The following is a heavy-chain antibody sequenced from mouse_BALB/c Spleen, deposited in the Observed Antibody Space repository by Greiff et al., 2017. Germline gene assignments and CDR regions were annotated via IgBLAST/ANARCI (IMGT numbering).Heavy chain of an antibody. D-gene: IGHD2-4*01. CDR1: GFSLTSYG. V-gene: IGHV2-9*02. Sequence: VQLVESGPGLVAPSQSLSITCTVSGFSLTSYGVHWVRQPPGKGLEWLGVIWAGGSTNYNSALMSRLSISKDNSKSQVFLKMNSLQTDDTAMYYCARGDYYDAMDYWGQGTSVTVSS. CDR2: IWAGGST. CDR3: ARGDYYDAMDY. J-gene: IGHJ4*01.